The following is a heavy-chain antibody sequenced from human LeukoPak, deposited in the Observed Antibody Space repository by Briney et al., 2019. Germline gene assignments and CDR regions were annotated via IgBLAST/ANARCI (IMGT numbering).Heavy chain of an antibody. Sequence: PGGSLRLSCAASGFSFDTYNMNWVRQAPGKGPEWVSYITSTSSTIHYADSVKGRFTISRDNAKNSVYLQMNSLRDEDTAVYYCAVQLERRGRFDYWGQGTLVTVSS. D-gene: IGHD1-1*01. CDR2: ITSTSSTI. CDR1: GFSFDTYN. V-gene: IGHV3-48*02. CDR3: AVQLERRGRFDY. J-gene: IGHJ4*02.